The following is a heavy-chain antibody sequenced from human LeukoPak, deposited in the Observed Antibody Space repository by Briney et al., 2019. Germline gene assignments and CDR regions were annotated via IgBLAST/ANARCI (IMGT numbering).Heavy chain of an antibody. CDR2: IYYSGST. V-gene: IGHV4-59*01. J-gene: IGHJ4*02. D-gene: IGHD3-22*01. Sequence: PSETLSLTCTVSGGSISSYYWSWIRQPPGKGLAWIGYIYYSGSTNYNPSLKSRVTISVDTSKNQFSLKLSSVTAADTAVYYCAGDSSGYISGYWGQGTLVTVSS. CDR1: GGSISSYY. CDR3: AGDSSGYISGY.